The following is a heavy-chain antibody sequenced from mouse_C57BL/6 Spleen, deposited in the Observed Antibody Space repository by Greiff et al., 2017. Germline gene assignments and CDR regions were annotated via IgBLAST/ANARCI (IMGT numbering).Heavy chain of an antibody. CDR2: ISSGGDYI. D-gene: IGHD1-1*01. V-gene: IGHV5-9-1*02. CDR1: GFTFSSYA. J-gene: IGHJ1*03. CDR3: TRVAPITTVDWYFDV. Sequence: EVMLVESGEGLVKPGGSLKLSCAASGFTFSSYAMSWVRQTPEKRLEWVAYISSGGDYIYYADTVKGRFTISRDNARNTLYLQMSSLKSEDTAMYYCTRVAPITTVDWYFDVWGTGTTVTVSS.